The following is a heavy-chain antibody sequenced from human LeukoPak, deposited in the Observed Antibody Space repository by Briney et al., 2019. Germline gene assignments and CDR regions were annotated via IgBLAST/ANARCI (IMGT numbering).Heavy chain of an antibody. CDR2: IYYSGST. Sequence: SETLSLTCTVSGGSISSSSYYWGWIRQPPGKGLEWIGSIYYSGSTYYNPSLKSRVTISVDTSKSQFSLKLSSVTAADTAVYYCARAGDPRWQRDYYYYYMDVWGKGTTVTVSS. D-gene: IGHD4-23*01. V-gene: IGHV4-39*07. J-gene: IGHJ6*03. CDR3: ARAGDPRWQRDYYYYYMDV. CDR1: GGSISSSSYY.